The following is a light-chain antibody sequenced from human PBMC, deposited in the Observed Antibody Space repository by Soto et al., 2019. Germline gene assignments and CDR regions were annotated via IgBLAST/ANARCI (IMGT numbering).Light chain of an antibody. CDR2: WAS. CDR1: QNVLYRSSNKSY. J-gene: IGKJ2*01. CDR3: QQYYNTPYT. Sequence: DIVMTQSPDFLAVSLGERATITCKSSQNVLYRSSNKSYLAWYQQRPGQPPRLLLYWASTRESGVPDRFIGSGSVSDFTLTISSLQAGDEAIYHCQQYYNTPYTFGQGTTLEIK. V-gene: IGKV4-1*01.